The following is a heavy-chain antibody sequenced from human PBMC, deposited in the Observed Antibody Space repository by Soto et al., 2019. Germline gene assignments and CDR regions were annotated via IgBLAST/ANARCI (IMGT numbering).Heavy chain of an antibody. CDR1: GGTFSSYA. D-gene: IGHD6-13*01. V-gene: IGHV1-69*01. CDR2: IIPIFGTA. Sequence: QVQLVQSGAEVKKPGSSVKVSCKASGGTFSSYAISWVRQAPGQGLEWMGGIIPIFGTANYAQKFQGRVTSTADESTSTAYMELSSLRSEDTAVYYCARDGGSDEEYSSSWSSYNWFDPWGQGTLVTVSS. CDR3: ARDGGSDEEYSSSWSSYNWFDP. J-gene: IGHJ5*02.